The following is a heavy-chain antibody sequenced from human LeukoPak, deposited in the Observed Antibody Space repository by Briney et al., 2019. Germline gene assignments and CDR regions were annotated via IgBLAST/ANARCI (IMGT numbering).Heavy chain of an antibody. V-gene: IGHV4-59*08. CDR3: ARHGGSYTFDY. J-gene: IGHJ4*02. D-gene: IGHD1-26*01. CDR2: ISYSGGT. Sequence: SGTLSLTCTVSGGSISGYYWSWIRQPPGKGLEWIGFISYSGGTNYNPSLKGRVTISVDTSKNQFSLKLNSVTAADTAVYYCARHGGSYTFDYWGQGTLVTVSS. CDR1: GGSISGYY.